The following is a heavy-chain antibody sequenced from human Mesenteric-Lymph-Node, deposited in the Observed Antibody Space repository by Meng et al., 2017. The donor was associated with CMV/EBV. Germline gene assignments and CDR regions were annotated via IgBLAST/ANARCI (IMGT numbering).Heavy chain of an antibody. J-gene: IGHJ4*02. CDR3: ARGQYCGGTNCYMPDY. CDR2: ISYDGSSK. V-gene: IGHV3-30-3*01. Sequence: LSLTCAASGFTFSNYALHWVRQAPGKGLEWVAVISYDGSSKYYTDSVRGRFTISRDNSDNRLYLQMNSLRGEDAAVYYCARGQYCGGTNCYMPDYWGQGTLVTVSS. CDR1: GFTFSNYA. D-gene: IGHD2-2*02.